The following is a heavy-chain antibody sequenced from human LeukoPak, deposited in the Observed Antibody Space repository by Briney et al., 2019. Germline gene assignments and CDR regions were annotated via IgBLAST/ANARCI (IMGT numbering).Heavy chain of an antibody. CDR1: GFTFSNYD. CDR3: ARDPGGVDYFDY. CDR2: IWYDGSNK. D-gene: IGHD2-8*01. J-gene: IGHJ4*02. Sequence: PGGSLRLSRAVSGFTFSNYDMHWVRQAPGKGLEWVAVIWYDGSNKYYADSVKGRFTISRDNSKNTLYLQMNTLRAEDTAVYYCARDPGGVDYFDYWGQGTLVTVSS. V-gene: IGHV3-33*01.